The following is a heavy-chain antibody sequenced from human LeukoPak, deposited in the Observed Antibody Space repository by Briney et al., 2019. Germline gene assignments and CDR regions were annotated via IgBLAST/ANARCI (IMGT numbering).Heavy chain of an antibody. CDR2: IKQDGSEK. D-gene: IGHD1-26*01. CDR3: AREGEGFVVGGTGIDY. CDR1: RFTFSNYW. J-gene: IGHJ4*02. Sequence: PGGSLRLSCAASRFTFSNYWMTWVRQAPGKGLEWVANIKQDGSEKYYVDSVKGRFTISRDSAKNSLYLQMNSLRAEDTAVYFCAREGEGFVVGGTGIDYWGQGTLVTVSS. V-gene: IGHV3-7*01.